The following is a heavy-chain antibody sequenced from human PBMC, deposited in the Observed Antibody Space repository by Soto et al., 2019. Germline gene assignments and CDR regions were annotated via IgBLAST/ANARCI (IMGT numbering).Heavy chain of an antibody. CDR1: GFIFTRHS. CDR3: ARESEDLTSNFDY. V-gene: IGHV3-21*06. CDR2: ISSTTNYI. Sequence: PGGSLRLSCAASGFIFTRHSMNWVRQAPGKGLEWVSSISSTTNYIYYGDSMKGRFTISRDNAKNSLYLEMNSLRAEDTAVYYCARESEDLTSNFDYWGQGTLVTASS. J-gene: IGHJ4*02.